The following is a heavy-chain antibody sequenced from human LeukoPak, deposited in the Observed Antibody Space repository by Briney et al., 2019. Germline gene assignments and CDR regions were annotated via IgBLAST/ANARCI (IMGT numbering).Heavy chain of an antibody. Sequence: PGRSLRLSCAASGFPFSNYGMHWVRQAPGKGLEWAAVISSDGIDKYYADSVKGRFTISRDNSKNTLYLQTSSLRAEDTAVYYCAKDKGREGDYWGQGNLVTVSS. CDR3: AKDKGREGDY. J-gene: IGHJ4*02. CDR1: GFPFSNYG. V-gene: IGHV3-30*18. CDR2: ISSDGIDK.